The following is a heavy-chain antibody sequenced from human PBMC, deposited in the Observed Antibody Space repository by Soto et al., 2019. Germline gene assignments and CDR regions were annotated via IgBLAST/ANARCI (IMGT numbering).Heavy chain of an antibody. Sequence: PSVTLSLTCTVSGGSISSGDYYWSWIRQPPGKGLEWIGYIYYSGSTYYNPSLKSRVTISVDTSKNQFSLKLSSVTAADTAVYYXAMNPHRSNSGYDLVDYWGQGTLVTVSS. CDR2: IYYSGST. V-gene: IGHV4-30-4*01. CDR1: GGSISSGDYY. CDR3: AMNPHRSNSGYDLVDY. D-gene: IGHD5-12*01. J-gene: IGHJ4*02.